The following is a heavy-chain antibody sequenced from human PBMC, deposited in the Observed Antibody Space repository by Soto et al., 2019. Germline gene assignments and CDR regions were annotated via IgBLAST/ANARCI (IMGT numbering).Heavy chain of an antibody. CDR1: GFTFDDYA. D-gene: IGHD6-19*01. V-gene: IGHV3-9*01. CDR2: ISWNGNGL. J-gene: IGHJ4*02. Sequence: GGSLRLSCSASGFTFDDYAMHWVRQVPGKGLEWVAGISWNGNGLGYAASVKGRFTISRDNAKNSLNLQMSSLRVEDTALYYCVRDTGSGLAVAVFIHWVQGT. CDR3: VRDTGSGLAVAVFIH.